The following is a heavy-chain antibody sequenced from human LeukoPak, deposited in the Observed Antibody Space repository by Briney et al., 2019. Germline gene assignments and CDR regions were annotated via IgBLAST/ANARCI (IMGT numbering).Heavy chain of an antibody. D-gene: IGHD3-10*01. CDR3: ARDSRGYYGSGSYLDY. CDR2: VYTNGGT. J-gene: IGHJ4*02. V-gene: IGHV4-4*07. Sequence: SETLSLTCTVSGGSVSSYYWSWIRQPAGKGLEWIGRVYTNGGTNYNPSLKSRVTMSVDTSKNQFSLKLSSVTAADTAMYYCARDSRGYYGSGSYLDYWGQGTLVTVSS. CDR1: GGSVSSYY.